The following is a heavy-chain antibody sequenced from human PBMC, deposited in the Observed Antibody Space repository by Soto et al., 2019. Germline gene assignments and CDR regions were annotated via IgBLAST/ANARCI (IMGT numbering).Heavy chain of an antibody. V-gene: IGHV3-11*01. Sequence: QVQLVESGGALVKPGGSLRLSCAASGFTSWDYDMSWIRQAPGKGLEWVSYISRSGNTMYYGDYVKGRFTISRDNAENSVFLQMISVRAEDTAVYYFVIEGRSSTSCNTGCAFDIWGQGTMVTVSS. CDR1: GFTSWDYD. CDR2: ISRSGNTM. J-gene: IGHJ3*02. CDR3: VIEGRSSTSCNTGCAFDI. D-gene: IGHD2-2*02.